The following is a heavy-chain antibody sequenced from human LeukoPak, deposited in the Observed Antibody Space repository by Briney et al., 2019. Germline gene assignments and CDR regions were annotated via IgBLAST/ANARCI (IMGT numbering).Heavy chain of an antibody. CDR3: ARAGVGSVLGSGSYYRFDFDY. CDR2: ISAYNGNT. V-gene: IGHV1-18*01. D-gene: IGHD3-10*01. J-gene: IGHJ4*02. CDR1: GYTFTSYG. Sequence: ASVKVSCKASGYTFTSYGISWVRQAPGQGLEWMGWISAYNGNTNYAQKLQGRVTMTTDTSTSTAYMELRSLRSDDTAVYYCARAGVGSVLGSGSYYRFDFDYWGQGTLVTVSS.